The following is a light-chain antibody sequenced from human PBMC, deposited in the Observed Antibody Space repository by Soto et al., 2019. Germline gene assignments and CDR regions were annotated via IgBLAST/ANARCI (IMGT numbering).Light chain of an antibody. CDR2: DVS. CDR3: AVWDDGLDAWM. CDR1: SSDVGGYNY. J-gene: IGLJ3*02. V-gene: IGLV2-11*01. Sequence: QSALTQPRSVSGSPGQSVTISCTGTSSDVGGYNYVSWYQHNPGKAPKLMIFDVSARPSGVPDRFSGSKSANTASLTISGLQAEDEADYYCAVWDDGLDAWMFGGATKVTVL.